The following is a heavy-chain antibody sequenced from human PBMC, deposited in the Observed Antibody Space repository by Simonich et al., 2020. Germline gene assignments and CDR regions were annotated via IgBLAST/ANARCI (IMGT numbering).Heavy chain of an antibody. J-gene: IGHJ4*02. CDR1: GYTFTSYG. V-gene: IGHV1-2*02. Sequence: QVQLVQSGAEVKKPGASVKVSCKASGYTFTSYGISWVRQAPGQGLEWMGWINPNGGGTNYAQKFQGRVTMTRDTSISTAYMELRSLRSDDTAVYYCARGGWRLWFGESNDYWGQGTLVTVSS. CDR2: INPNGGGT. D-gene: IGHD3-10*01. CDR3: ARGGWRLWFGESNDY.